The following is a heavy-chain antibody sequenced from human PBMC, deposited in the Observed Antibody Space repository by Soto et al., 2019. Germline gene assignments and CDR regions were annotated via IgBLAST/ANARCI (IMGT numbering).Heavy chain of an antibody. V-gene: IGHV4-34*01. J-gene: IGHJ4*02. CDR1: GASFNANY. CDR3: ASARWDY. Sequence: ASETLSLTCAVSGASFNANYWTWIRQPPGKGLEWIGQIYYTGKTNYNASLKNRVTISVDTSKNQFSLKLASVTAADTAVYYCASARWDYWGQGSLVTSPQ. CDR2: IYYTGKT. D-gene: IGHD6-13*01.